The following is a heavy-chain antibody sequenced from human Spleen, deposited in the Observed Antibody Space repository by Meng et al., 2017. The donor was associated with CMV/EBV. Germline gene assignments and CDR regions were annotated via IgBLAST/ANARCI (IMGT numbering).Heavy chain of an antibody. Sequence: GESLKISCAASGFIFSDYAMYWVRQAPGKGLEWVALISHEGNDKYYADSVKGRFTISRDNSKNILYLQMNSLRAEDTAVYYCARGYCSSSTCYNVGWNWIDPWGQGTLVTVSS. J-gene: IGHJ5*02. V-gene: IGHV3-30*04. D-gene: IGHD2-2*02. CDR3: ARGYCSSSTCYNVGWNWIDP. CDR2: ISHEGNDK. CDR1: GFIFSDYA.